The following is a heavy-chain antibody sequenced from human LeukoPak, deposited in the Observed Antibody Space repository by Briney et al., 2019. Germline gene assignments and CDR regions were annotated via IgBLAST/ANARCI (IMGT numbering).Heavy chain of an antibody. Sequence: ASVKVSCKASGYSFTVYNIHWVRQAPGQGLEWMGWISPYNGNTRYAQKFQGRVAMTTDTSTTTAYMELRGLRFNDTAVYYCARAGSGSGWYFDYWGQGTLVTVSS. D-gene: IGHD6-19*01. J-gene: IGHJ4*02. CDR3: ARAGSGSGWYFDY. V-gene: IGHV1-18*04. CDR2: ISPYNGNT. CDR1: GYSFTVYN.